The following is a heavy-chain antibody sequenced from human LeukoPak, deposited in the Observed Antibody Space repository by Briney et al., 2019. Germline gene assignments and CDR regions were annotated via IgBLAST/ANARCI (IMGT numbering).Heavy chain of an antibody. CDR3: ASSPTYCSSTSCYINY. J-gene: IGHJ4*02. D-gene: IGHD2-2*02. CDR2: ISDDGSDK. CDR1: GFTFSSYG. Sequence: GRSLRLSCAASGFTFSSYGMHWVRQAPGKGLERVAVISDDGSDKYYVDSVKGRFTISRDNSKNTLYLQMNSLRAEDTAVFYCASSPTYCSSTSCYINYWGQGALVTVSS. V-gene: IGHV3-30*03.